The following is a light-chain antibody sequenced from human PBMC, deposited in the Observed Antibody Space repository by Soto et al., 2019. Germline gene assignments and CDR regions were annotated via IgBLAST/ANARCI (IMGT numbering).Light chain of an antibody. J-gene: IGKJ4*01. CDR1: QSVGTN. Sequence: EIVMTQSPATLSVSPGESATLSCRASQSVGTNLAWYQQKPGKAPGLLISGASTRATGIPARFSGSGSGTEFTLTISSLQSEDFAIYYCQQYDNWPQLTFGGGTKLEIK. CDR3: QQYDNWPQLT. CDR2: GAS. V-gene: IGKV3-15*01.